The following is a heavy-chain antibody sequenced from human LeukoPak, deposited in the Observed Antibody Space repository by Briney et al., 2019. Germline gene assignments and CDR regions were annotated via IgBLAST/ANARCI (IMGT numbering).Heavy chain of an antibody. CDR1: GYTFTSYG. J-gene: IGHJ4*02. V-gene: IGHV1-18*01. CDR3: ARAWAITIFGVGEDFDY. D-gene: IGHD3-3*01. CDR2: ISAYKGNT. Sequence: ASVKVSCKASGYTFTSYGISWVRQAPGRGLEWVGWISAYKGNTNYAQTLEGRVTMTTDTSTSTAYMELRRLRSDDTAVYHCARAWAITIFGVGEDFDYWGQGTLVTVS.